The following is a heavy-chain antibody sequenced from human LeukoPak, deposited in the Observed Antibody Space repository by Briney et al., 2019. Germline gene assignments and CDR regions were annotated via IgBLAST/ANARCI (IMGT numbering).Heavy chain of an antibody. V-gene: IGHV3-23*01. J-gene: IGHJ4*02. CDR3: AKLIVVVPAAPFDY. Sequence: GGSLRLSCAASGFTFSSYAMSWVRQAPGKGLEGVSAISGSGGSTYYADSGKGRFTISRDNSKNTLYLQMNSLRAEDTAVYYCAKLIVVVPAAPFDYWGQGTLVTVSS. CDR2: ISGSGGST. CDR1: GFTFSSYA. D-gene: IGHD2-2*01.